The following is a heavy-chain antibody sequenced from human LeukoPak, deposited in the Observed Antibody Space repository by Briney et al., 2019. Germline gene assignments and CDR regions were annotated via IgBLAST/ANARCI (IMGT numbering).Heavy chain of an antibody. CDR2: IHTSGST. J-gene: IGHJ4*02. Sequence: SQTLSLTCTVSGGSISSGSYYWSWIRQPAGKGLEWIGRIHTSGSTNYNPSLKSRVTISVDTSKNQFSLKLSSVTVADTAVYYCARDRGKYYYDSSGYYPFDYWGQGTLVTVSS. D-gene: IGHD3-22*01. CDR3: ARDRGKYYYDSSGYYPFDY. V-gene: IGHV4-61*02. CDR1: GGSISSGSYY.